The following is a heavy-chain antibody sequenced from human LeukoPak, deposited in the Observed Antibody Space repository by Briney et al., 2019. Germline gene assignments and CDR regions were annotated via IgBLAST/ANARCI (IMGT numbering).Heavy chain of an antibody. V-gene: IGHV1-8*03. CDR2: MNPNSGNT. CDR3: ARYAYYDSSGYVDY. CDR1: GYTFTSYD. J-gene: IGHJ4*02. Sequence: ASVKVSCKASGYTFTSYDINWVRQATGQGLEWMGWMNPNSGNTGYAQKFLGRVTINRNTSISTAYMELSSLRSEDTAVYYCARYAYYDSSGYVDYWGQATLVTVSS. D-gene: IGHD3-22*01.